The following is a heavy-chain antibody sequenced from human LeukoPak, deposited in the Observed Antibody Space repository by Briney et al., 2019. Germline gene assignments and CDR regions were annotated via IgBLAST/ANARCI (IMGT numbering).Heavy chain of an antibody. V-gene: IGHV4-59*01. D-gene: IGHD2-2*02. J-gene: IGHJ4*02. CDR3: ARVGMIAARPLFDY. CDR1: GGSISGYY. CDR2: IFYSGSI. Sequence: PSETLSLTCTASGGSISGYYWSWIRQPPGRGLEWIGYIFYSGSINYNPSLKSRVTISVDTSKNQFSLKLSSVTAADTAVYYCARVGMIAARPLFDYWGQGTLVTVSS.